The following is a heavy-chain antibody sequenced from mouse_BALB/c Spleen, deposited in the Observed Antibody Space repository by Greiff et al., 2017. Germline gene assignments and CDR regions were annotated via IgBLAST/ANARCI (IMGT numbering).Heavy chain of an antibody. CDR2: INPSTGYT. V-gene: IGHV1-7*01. J-gene: IGHJ1*03. CDR1: GYTFTSYW. D-gene: IGHD2-1*01. CDR3: ARCYYGNVWYFDV. Sequence: VQLQQSGAELAKPGASVKMSCKASGYTFTSYWMHWVKQRPGQGLEWIGYINPSTGYTEYNQKFKDKATLTADKSSSTAYMQLSSLTSEDSAVYNCARCYYGNVWYFDVWGTGTTVTVSS.